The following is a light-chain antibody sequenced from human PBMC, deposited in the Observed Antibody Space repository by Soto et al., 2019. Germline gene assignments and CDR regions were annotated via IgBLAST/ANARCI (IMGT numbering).Light chain of an antibody. CDR3: SSYRSGGTFV. Sequence: SVLTQPASVSGAPGQSIAISCTGTSSDVGGYNYVSWHQQHPGKAPKVLISVVSNRPSGVSNRFSGSKSCNTASLTISGLQAEDEADYYCSSYRSGGTFVFGSGTKVTVL. CDR1: SSDVGGYNY. V-gene: IGLV2-14*01. J-gene: IGLJ1*01. CDR2: VVS.